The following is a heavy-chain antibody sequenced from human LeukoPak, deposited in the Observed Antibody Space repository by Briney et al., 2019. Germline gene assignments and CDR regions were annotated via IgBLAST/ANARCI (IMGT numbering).Heavy chain of an antibody. Sequence: SETLSLTCTVSGGSISSYYWSWIRQPPGKGLEWIGYIYYSGSTNYNPSLKSRGSISVDTSKNQFSLKLSSVTAADTAVYYCATTKGLRDAFDIWGQGTMVTVSS. D-gene: IGHD1-1*01. J-gene: IGHJ3*02. CDR1: GGSISSYY. V-gene: IGHV4-59*08. CDR2: IYYSGST. CDR3: ATTKGLRDAFDI.